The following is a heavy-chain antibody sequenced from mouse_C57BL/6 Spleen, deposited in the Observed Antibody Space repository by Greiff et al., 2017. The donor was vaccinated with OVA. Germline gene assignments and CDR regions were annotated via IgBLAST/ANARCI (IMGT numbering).Heavy chain of an antibody. V-gene: IGHV1-74*01. CDR1: GYTFTSYW. J-gene: IGHJ4*01. D-gene: IGHD1-1*01. Sequence: VQLLQPGAELVKPGASVKVTCKASGYTFTSYWMHWVKQRPGQGLEWIGRIHPSDSDTNYNPLIKDKASFTVDKSSSTAYMQLSSLTSEDSSVYYCAIMRYYGSSAMDYWGQGTSVTVSS. CDR2: IHPSDSDT. CDR3: AIMRYYGSSAMDY.